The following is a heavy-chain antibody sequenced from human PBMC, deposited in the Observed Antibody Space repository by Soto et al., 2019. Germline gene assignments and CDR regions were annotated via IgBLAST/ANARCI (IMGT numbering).Heavy chain of an antibody. CDR3: AHLLYCIGGSCYSEYFQH. CDR1: GFSLSTSGVG. J-gene: IGHJ1*01. D-gene: IGHD2-15*01. V-gene: IGHV2-5*02. Sequence: QITLKESGPTLVKPTQTLTLTCTFSGFSLSTSGVGVGWIRQPPGKALEWLALIYWDDDKRYSPSLKSRLTITKDTSKNQVVLRMTTMDPVDTATYCCAHLLYCIGGSCYSEYFQHWGQGTLVTVSS. CDR2: IYWDDDK.